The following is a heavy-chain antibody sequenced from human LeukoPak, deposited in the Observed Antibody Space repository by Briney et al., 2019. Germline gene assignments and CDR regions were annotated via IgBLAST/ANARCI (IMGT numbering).Heavy chain of an antibody. CDR1: GYTFTSYA. J-gene: IGHJ6*02. Sequence: ASVKVSCKASGYTFTSYAMNWVRQAPGQGLEWMGWINTNTGNPTYAQGFTGRFVFSLDTSVSTAYLQISSLKAEDTAVYYCARDPPRYCSSTSCYTPPSYHYCGMDVWGQGTTVTVSS. V-gene: IGHV7-4-1*02. CDR3: ARDPPRYCSSTSCYTPPSYHYCGMDV. CDR2: INTNTGNP. D-gene: IGHD2-2*02.